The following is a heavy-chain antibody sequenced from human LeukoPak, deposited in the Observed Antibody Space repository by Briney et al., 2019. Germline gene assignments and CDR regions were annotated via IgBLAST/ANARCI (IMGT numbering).Heavy chain of an antibody. D-gene: IGHD3-10*01. Sequence: GASVTVSCKASGYTFTIYAISWVRQAPGQGLEWMGWISAYSGNTNYAQKLQGRVTVTTDTSTSTAYMELRSLTSDDTAIYYCARVEEVRGGITSFDYWGQGTLVTVSS. J-gene: IGHJ4*02. CDR2: ISAYSGNT. CDR1: GYTFTIYA. V-gene: IGHV1-18*01. CDR3: ARVEEVRGGITSFDY.